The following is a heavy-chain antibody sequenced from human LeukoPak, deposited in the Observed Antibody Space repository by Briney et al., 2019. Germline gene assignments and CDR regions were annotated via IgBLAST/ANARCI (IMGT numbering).Heavy chain of an antibody. CDR1: GGSFSGYY. CDR3: ARRRKGSGPYFDY. CDR2: INHSGST. D-gene: IGHD2-15*01. J-gene: IGHJ4*02. Sequence: SETLSLTCAVYGGSFSGYYWSWIRQPPGKGLEWIGEINHSGSTNYNPSLKSRVTISVDTSKNQFSLKLSSVTAADTAVYYCARRRKGSGPYFDYWGQGTLVTVSS. V-gene: IGHV4-34*01.